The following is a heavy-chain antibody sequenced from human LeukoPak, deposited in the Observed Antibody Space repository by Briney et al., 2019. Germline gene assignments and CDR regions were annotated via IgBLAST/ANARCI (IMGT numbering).Heavy chain of an antibody. Sequence: SETLSLTCTVSGGSISSYYWSWIRQPPGKGLEWIGYIYYSGRTNYNPSLKRRATISVDPSTNQFSLKLSSVTAADTAVYYCAMTAGYDSSGYYFLGSFDIWGQGTMVTVPS. CDR2: IYYSGRT. V-gene: IGHV4-59*01. CDR3: AMTAGYDSSGYYFLGSFDI. CDR1: GGSISSYY. D-gene: IGHD3-22*01. J-gene: IGHJ3*02.